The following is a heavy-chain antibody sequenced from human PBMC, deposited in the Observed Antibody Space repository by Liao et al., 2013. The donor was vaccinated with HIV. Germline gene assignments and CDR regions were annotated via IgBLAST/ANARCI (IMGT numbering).Heavy chain of an antibody. CDR2: IYTSGST. CDR1: GGSISSYY. J-gene: IGHJ4*02. CDR3: AGGPLSKPTPGY. Sequence: QVQLQESGPGLVKPSETLSLTCTVSGGSISSYYWSWIRQPAGKGLEWIGRIYTSGSTKYNPALKSRVNMSLDTSKNQVSLRLSSVTAADTAVYYCAGGPLSKPTPGYWGQGTLVTVSS. V-gene: IGHV4-4*07. D-gene: IGHD1-1*01.